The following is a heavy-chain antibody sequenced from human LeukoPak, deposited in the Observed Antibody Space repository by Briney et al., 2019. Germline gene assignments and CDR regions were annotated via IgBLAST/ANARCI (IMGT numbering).Heavy chain of an antibody. D-gene: IGHD3-10*01. CDR3: ARGLGSGRHAFDI. V-gene: IGHV4-59*01. J-gene: IGHJ3*02. CDR1: GGSISSYY. Sequence: SETLSLTCTVSGGSISSYYWSWIRQPPGKGLEWIGYIYYSGSTNYNPSLKSRVTISVDTSKNQFSLKLSSVTAADTAVYYCARGLGSGRHAFDIWGQGTMVTVSS. CDR2: IYYSGST.